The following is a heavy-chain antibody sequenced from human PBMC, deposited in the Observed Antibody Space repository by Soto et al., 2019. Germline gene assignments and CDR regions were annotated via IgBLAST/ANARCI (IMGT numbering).Heavy chain of an antibody. CDR1: GYTFSNYG. J-gene: IGHJ4*02. V-gene: IGHV1-18*01. D-gene: IGHD3-22*01. CDR2: ISAYNGNT. Sequence: ASVKVSCKASGYTFSNYGISWMRQVPGQGLEWMGWISAYNGNTNYAQKLQGRVTMTTDTSTSTAYMELRSLRSDDTAVYYCARDLTMIVVVPLDYWGQGTLVTVSS. CDR3: ARDLTMIVVVPLDY.